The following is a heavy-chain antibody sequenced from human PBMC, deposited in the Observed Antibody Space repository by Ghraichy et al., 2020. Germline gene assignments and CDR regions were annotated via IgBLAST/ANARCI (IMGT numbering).Heavy chain of an antibody. D-gene: IGHD6-19*01. V-gene: IGHV4-61*08. CDR3: ARALIAVGGILDYYDY. Sequence: SETLSLTCTVSSGSVNSVDYYWSWIRQPPGKGLEWIGYIYYSGRTNYNPSLKSRVTISVDTSRNQFSLRLRSVTAADTAVYYCARALIAVGGILDYYDYWGQGTPVTVPS. CDR2: IYYSGRT. CDR1: SGSVNSVDYY. J-gene: IGHJ4*02.